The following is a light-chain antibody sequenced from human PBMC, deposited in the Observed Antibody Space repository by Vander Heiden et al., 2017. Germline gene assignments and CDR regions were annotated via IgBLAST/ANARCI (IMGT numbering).Light chain of an antibody. V-gene: IGLV1-40*01. Sequence: QSALTQPPSVSGAPGQQVTISCPGSSSNIRAGYEVHWYQQLPGTAPKLLIYGNSNRPSGVPDRFSGSKSGTSASLAITGLQAEDEADYYCQSYDSSLSGRVFGGGTKLTVL. J-gene: IGLJ2*01. CDR3: QSYDSSLSGRV. CDR1: SSNIRAGYE. CDR2: GNS.